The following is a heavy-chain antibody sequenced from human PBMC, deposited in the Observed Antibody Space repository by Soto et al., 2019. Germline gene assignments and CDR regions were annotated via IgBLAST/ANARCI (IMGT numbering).Heavy chain of an antibody. D-gene: IGHD3-10*01. J-gene: IGHJ4*02. CDR2: VSWAGRN. V-gene: IGHV4-4*02. Sequence: QVQLQESGPGLVRPSGTLSLTCSVSGASVVNGNWWSWVRQSPGKGLEWIGEVSWAGRNHYNPSLQSRVTISLDESKNQFSLILTSVTVADAAIYYCARGFQYWLPTFDWGRGTVVTVS. CDR3: ARGFQYWLPTFD. CDR1: GASVVNGNW.